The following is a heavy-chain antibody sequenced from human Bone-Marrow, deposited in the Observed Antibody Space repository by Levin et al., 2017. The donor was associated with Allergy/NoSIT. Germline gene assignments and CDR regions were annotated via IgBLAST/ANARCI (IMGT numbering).Heavy chain of an antibody. Sequence: LSLTRAASGFTISTNYMSWVRQVPGKGLEWVSIIHSGGRKNYADSVKGRFTISRDNYNNTLYLQMNSLRGEDTAIYYCARDDVVATNHWGQGTLVIVSS. CDR2: IHSGGRK. CDR3: ARDDVVATNH. V-gene: IGHV3-66*01. J-gene: IGHJ4*02. D-gene: IGHD5-12*01. CDR1: GFTISTNY.